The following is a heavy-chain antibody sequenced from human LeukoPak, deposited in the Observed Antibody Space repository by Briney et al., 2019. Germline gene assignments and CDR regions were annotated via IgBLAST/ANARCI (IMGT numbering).Heavy chain of an antibody. CDR2: IIPIFGTA. J-gene: IGHJ4*02. CDR1: GGTFSSYA. Sequence: SVKVSCKASGGTFSSYAISWVRQAPGQGLEWMGGIIPIFGTANYAQKFQGRVTITADKSTSTAYMELSSLRSEDTAVYYCARSDDYGDSTSFDYWGQGAPVTVSS. D-gene: IGHD4-17*01. CDR3: ARSDDYGDSTSFDY. V-gene: IGHV1-69*06.